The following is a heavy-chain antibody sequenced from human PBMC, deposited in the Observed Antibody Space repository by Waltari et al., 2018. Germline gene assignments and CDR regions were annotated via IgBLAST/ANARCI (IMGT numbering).Heavy chain of an antibody. CDR2: ISSSSSYI. V-gene: IGHV3-21*01. J-gene: IGHJ6*02. Sequence: EYRGEWVSSISSSSSYIYYADSVKGRFTISRDNAKNSLYLQMNSLRAEDTAVYYCARDGVLMVPYYYYGMDVWGQGTTVTVSS. D-gene: IGHD2-8*01. CDR3: ARDGVLMVPYYYYGMDV.